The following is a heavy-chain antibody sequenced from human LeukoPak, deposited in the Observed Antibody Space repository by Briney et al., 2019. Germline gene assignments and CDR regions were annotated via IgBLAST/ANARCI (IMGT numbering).Heavy chain of an antibody. Sequence: SSETLSLTCTVSGGSISSYYWSWIRQPAGKGLEWIGRIYTSGSTNYNPSLKSRVTMSVDTSKNQFSLKLSSATAADTAVHYCASQDSYGYAFGYWGQGTLVTVSS. J-gene: IGHJ4*02. D-gene: IGHD5-18*01. CDR2: IYTSGST. CDR3: ASQDSYGYAFGY. V-gene: IGHV4-4*07. CDR1: GGSISSYY.